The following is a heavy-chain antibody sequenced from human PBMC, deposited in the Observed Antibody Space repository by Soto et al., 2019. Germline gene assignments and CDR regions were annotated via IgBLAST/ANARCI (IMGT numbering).Heavy chain of an antibody. D-gene: IGHD1-1*01. CDR3: ARDQSWHDLVWWFDP. V-gene: IGHV1-69*13. CDR2: IIPIFGTA. CDR1: GGTFSSYA. Sequence: SVKVSCKASGGTFSSYAIGWVRQAPGQGLEWMGGIIPIFGTANYAQKFQGRVTITADESTSTAYMELSSLRSEDTAVYYCARDQSWHDLVWWFDPWGQGTLVTVSS. J-gene: IGHJ5*02.